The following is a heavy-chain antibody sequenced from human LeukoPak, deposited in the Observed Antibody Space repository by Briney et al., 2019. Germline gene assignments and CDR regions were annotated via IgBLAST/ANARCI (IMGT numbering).Heavy chain of an antibody. D-gene: IGHD6-19*01. V-gene: IGHV4-4*02. Sequence: SETLSLTCAVSGGSISSSNWWSWVRQPPGKGLEWIGEIYHSGSTNYNPSLKSRVTISVDKSKNQFSLKLSSVTAAATAVYYCARAPRIAVAGTEDWFDPWGQGTLVTVSS. CDR1: GGSISSSNW. CDR3: ARAPRIAVAGTEDWFDP. CDR2: IYHSGST. J-gene: IGHJ5*02.